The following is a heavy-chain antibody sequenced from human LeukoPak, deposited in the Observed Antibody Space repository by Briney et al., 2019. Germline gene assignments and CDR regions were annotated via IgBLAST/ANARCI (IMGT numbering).Heavy chain of an antibody. V-gene: IGHV4-4*07. Sequence: SETLSLTCSVSDGSISGSYWSWIRQPAGKKLEWIGRLYSNGNTNYNPSLESRVTMSVDTTKNQFSLKLSSVIAADTAVYYCARDSGSGWEGYYFDSWGQGTLVTVSS. CDR3: ARDSGSGWEGYYFDS. CDR2: LYSNGNT. CDR1: DGSISGSY. D-gene: IGHD6-19*01. J-gene: IGHJ4*02.